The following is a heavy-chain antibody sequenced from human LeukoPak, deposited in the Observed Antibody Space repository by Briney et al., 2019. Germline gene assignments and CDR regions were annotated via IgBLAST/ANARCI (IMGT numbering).Heavy chain of an antibody. D-gene: IGHD3-22*01. V-gene: IGHV4-59*08. Sequence: SETLSLTCTVSGGSISSYYWSWIRQPPGKGLEWIGYIYYSGSTNYNPSLKSRVTISVDTSKNQFSLKLSSVTAADTAVYYCARGPYFGYDSSGWDYYFDYWGQGTLVTVSS. CDR2: IYYSGST. J-gene: IGHJ4*02. CDR3: ARGPYFGYDSSGWDYYFDY. CDR1: GGSISSYY.